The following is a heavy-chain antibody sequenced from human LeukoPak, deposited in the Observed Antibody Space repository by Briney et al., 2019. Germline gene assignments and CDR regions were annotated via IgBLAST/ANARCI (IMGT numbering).Heavy chain of an antibody. CDR2: IYTSGST. CDR1: GGSISSYY. CDR3: AVFSYYDFWSGYYTRQYFDY. J-gene: IGHJ4*02. D-gene: IGHD3-3*01. Sequence: SETLSLTCTVSGGSISSYYWSWIRQPAGKGLEWIGRIYTSGSTNYNPSLKSRVTMSVDTSKNQFSLKLSSVTAADTAVYYCAVFSYYDFWSGYYTRQYFDYWGQGTLVTVSS. V-gene: IGHV4-4*07.